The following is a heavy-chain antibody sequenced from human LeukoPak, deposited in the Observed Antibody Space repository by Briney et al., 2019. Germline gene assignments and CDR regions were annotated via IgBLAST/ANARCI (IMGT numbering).Heavy chain of an antibody. D-gene: IGHD6-19*01. V-gene: IGHV3-7*01. CDR2: IKQDESEK. J-gene: IGHJ4*02. CDR1: GFTFSSYW. Sequence: GGSLRLSCVASGFTFSSYWMSWVRQAPGKGLEWVANIKQDESEKYYVDSVKGRFTISRDNAKNSLYLQMNSLRAEDTAVYYCARDFEVSSGWGQGTLVTVSS. CDR3: ARDFEVSSG.